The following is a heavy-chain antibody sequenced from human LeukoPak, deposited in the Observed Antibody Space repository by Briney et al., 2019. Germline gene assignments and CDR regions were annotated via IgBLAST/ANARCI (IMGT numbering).Heavy chain of an antibody. V-gene: IGHV1-8*01. CDR2: MNPNSGNT. J-gene: IGHJ6*02. Sequence: GESLKISCKGSGYTFTSYDINWVRQATGQGLEWMGWMNPNSGNTGYAQKFQGRVTMTRNTSISTAYMELSSLRSEDTAVYYCARGDCSSTSCVNYYYYGMDVWGQGTTVTVSS. D-gene: IGHD2-2*01. CDR3: ARGDCSSTSCVNYYYYGMDV. CDR1: GYTFTSYD.